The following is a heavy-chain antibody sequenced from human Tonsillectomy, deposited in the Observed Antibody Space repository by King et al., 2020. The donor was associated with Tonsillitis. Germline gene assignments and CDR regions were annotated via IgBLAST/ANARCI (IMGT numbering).Heavy chain of an antibody. Sequence: QLVQSGAEVKKPGSSVKVSCKASGGTFSSYAISWVRQAPGQGLEWMGGIIPIFGTSNYAQKGQGRVTITADESTGTAYMALSSLRSEDTAVYYCARDQFRYYYGSGSYSYGMDVWGQGTTVTVSS. CDR2: IIPIFGTS. CDR3: ARDQFRYYYGSGSYSYGMDV. CDR1: GGTFSSYA. D-gene: IGHD3-10*01. J-gene: IGHJ6*02. V-gene: IGHV1-69*01.